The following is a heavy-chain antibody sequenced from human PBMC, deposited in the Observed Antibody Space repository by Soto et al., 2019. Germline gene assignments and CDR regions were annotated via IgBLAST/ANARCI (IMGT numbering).Heavy chain of an antibody. D-gene: IGHD3-16*02. J-gene: IGHJ3*01. CDR1: GFTLSLSA. CDR2: ISDSGDRT. CDR3: AKDRGIIVKAGDAFDG. V-gene: IGHV3-23*01. Sequence: EVQLMESGGGLVQPGGSLRLSCAGSGFTLSLSAVSWVRQAPGKGLEWVSYISDSGDRTYYADSVKGRFTISRDRSKNTVSLQMNTLRAEDTALYYCAKDRGIIVKAGDAFDGWGQGTMVTVSS.